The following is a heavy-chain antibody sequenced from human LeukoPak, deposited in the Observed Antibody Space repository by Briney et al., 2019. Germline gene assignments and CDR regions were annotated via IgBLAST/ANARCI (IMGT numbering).Heavy chain of an antibody. Sequence: SETLSLTCNVSGGSISSYYWSWIRQPPGKGLEWIGYIYTSGSTNYNPSLKSRVTISVDTSKNQFSLNLSSVTAADTAVYYCARHKRSSSWSEAPFDYWGQGTLVTVSS. V-gene: IGHV4-4*09. J-gene: IGHJ4*02. CDR2: IYTSGST. CDR3: ARHKRSSSWSEAPFDY. CDR1: GGSISSYY. D-gene: IGHD6-13*01.